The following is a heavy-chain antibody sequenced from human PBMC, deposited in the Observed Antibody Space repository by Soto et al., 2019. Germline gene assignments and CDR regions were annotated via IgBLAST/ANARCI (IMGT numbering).Heavy chain of an antibody. V-gene: IGHV1-46*01. J-gene: IGHJ3*02. CDR3: AVDYYDSSGYYAPPSGAFDI. Sequence: ATLKVSCKASGYPFTNDYMHWVRQAPGQRLELMGIINPSGGSTSFAQKFQGRVTMTRDTSTSTVYMELSSLRSEDAAVYYCAVDYYDSSGYYAPPSGAFDIWRQGTMVTVSS. D-gene: IGHD3-22*01. CDR1: GYPFTNDY. CDR2: INPSGGST.